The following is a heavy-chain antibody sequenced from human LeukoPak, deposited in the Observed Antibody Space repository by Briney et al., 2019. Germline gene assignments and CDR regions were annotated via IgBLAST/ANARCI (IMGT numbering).Heavy chain of an antibody. CDR3: ARDGTAPGLYFDL. V-gene: IGHV3-7*01. CDR2: IRQDGGEK. D-gene: IGHD6-13*01. CDR1: GFAFTSYW. J-gene: IGHJ4*01. Sequence: GGSLRLSCAVSGFAFTSYWMNWVRQAPGKGLEWVASIRQDGGEKSYVDSVKGRFTISRDNTKDSLYLQMSSLRAEDTAVYYCARDGTAPGLYFDLWGQGTLVTVSS.